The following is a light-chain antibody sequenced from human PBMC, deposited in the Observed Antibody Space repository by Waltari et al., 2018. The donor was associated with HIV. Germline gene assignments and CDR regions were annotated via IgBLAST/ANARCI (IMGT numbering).Light chain of an antibody. J-gene: IGLJ2*01. Sequence: QSVLTQPPSVSGAPGQRVTLSCTGSNSNLATHAVHWYQQFPGTAPQLLIYNTNSRPSGVPDRFSGSKSGTSASLAITGLQSEDEADYFCQSSDSTLSGSVFGGGTKLTVL. CDR1: NSNLATHA. CDR2: NTN. CDR3: QSSDSTLSGSV. V-gene: IGLV1-40*01.